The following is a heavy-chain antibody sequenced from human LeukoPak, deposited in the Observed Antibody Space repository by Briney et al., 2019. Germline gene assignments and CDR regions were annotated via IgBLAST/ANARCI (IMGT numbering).Heavy chain of an antibody. CDR3: ARGRWRHWSVIASAFDI. CDR2: IYYSGST. D-gene: IGHD2-21*02. V-gene: IGHV4-31*03. CDR1: GGSISSGGYY. Sequence: SETLSLTCTVSGGSISSGGYYWSWTRHHPGKGLEWIGYIYYSGSTYYNPSLRSRVTISVDTSKNEFSLKLSSVTGADPSVYYCARGRWRHWSVIASAFDIWGQGTMVTVSS. J-gene: IGHJ3*02.